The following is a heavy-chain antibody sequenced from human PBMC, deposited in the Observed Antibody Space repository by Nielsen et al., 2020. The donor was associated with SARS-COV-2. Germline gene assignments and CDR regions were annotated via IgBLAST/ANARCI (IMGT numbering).Heavy chain of an antibody. J-gene: IGHJ4*02. Sequence: SLKISCAASGFTFSSYWMHWVRQAPGKALEWVSGISWNSGSIGYADSVKGRFTISRDNAKNSLYLQMNSLRAEDTAVYYCVRDSSVVIWSGYPVDWGQGTLVTVSS. V-gene: IGHV3-9*01. CDR3: VRDSSVVIWSGYPVD. CDR2: ISWNSGSI. CDR1: GFTFSSYW. D-gene: IGHD3-3*01.